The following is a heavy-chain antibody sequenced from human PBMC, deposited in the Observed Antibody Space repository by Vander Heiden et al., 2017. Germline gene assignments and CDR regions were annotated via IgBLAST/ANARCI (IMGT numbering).Heavy chain of an antibody. Sequence: QVQLVQSGAEVKKPGSSVKVSCKGSAGTFISYAISWVRQAPGQGLEWMGGIIPIFGTATYAQKFQGRVTITADESTSTAYMELSSLRSEDTAVYSCARDSSSSRWFDPWGQGTLVTVSS. CDR2: IIPIFGTA. J-gene: IGHJ5*02. CDR1: AGTFISYA. D-gene: IGHD6-6*01. V-gene: IGHV1-69*01. CDR3: ARDSSSSRWFDP.